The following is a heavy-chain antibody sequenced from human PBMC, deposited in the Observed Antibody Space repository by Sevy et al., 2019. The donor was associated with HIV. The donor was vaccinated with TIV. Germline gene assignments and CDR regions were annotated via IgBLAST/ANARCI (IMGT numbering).Heavy chain of an antibody. J-gene: IGHJ6*02. CDR1: GFTFSIYW. CDR3: ARDWGDDFDDRRASYYYFYGMDV. Sequence: GGSLRLSCAASGFTFSIYWMTWVRQAPGKGLEWVANIKQDGSEKYYVDSVKGRFTISRDNAKNSLYLQRNSLRADDTAEYYCARDWGDDFDDRRASYYYFYGMDVWGQGTTVTVSS. V-gene: IGHV3-7*01. D-gene: IGHD4-17*01. CDR2: IKQDGSEK.